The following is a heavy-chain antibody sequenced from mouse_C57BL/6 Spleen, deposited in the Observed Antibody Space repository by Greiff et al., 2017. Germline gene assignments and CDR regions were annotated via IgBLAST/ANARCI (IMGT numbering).Heavy chain of an antibody. J-gene: IGHJ2*01. CDR1: GFTFSSYG. Sequence: EVQVVESGGDLVKPGGSLKLSCAASGFTFSSYGMSWVRQTPDKRLEWVATISSGGSYTYYPDSVKGRFTISRDNAKNTLYLQMSSLKSEDTAMYYCASLQGRSYYFGYWGQGTTLTVSS. CDR2: ISSGGSYT. D-gene: IGHD3-3*01. V-gene: IGHV5-6*01. CDR3: ASLQGRSYYFGY.